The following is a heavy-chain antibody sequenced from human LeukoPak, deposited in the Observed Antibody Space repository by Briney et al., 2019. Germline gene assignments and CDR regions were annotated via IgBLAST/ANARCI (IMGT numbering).Heavy chain of an antibody. J-gene: IGHJ4*02. D-gene: IGHD2-15*01. Sequence: ASVKVTCKVSGYTLTELSMHWVRQAPGKGLEWMGGFDPEDGETIYAQKFQGRVTMTRDTSISTAYMELSRLRSDDTAVYYCAILQYYFDYWGQGTLVTVSS. CDR1: GYTLTELS. V-gene: IGHV1-24*01. CDR2: FDPEDGET. CDR3: AILQYYFDY.